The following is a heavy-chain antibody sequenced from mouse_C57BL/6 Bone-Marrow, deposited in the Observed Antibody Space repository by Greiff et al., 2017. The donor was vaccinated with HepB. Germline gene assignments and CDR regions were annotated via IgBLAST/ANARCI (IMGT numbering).Heavy chain of an antibody. CDR3: ARRDDVLRAMDY. V-gene: IGHV1-64*01. J-gene: IGHJ4*01. CDR2: IYPNSGST. CDR1: GYTFTSYW. D-gene: IGHD2-3*01. Sequence: VQLQQPGAELVKPGASVKLSCKASGYTFTSYWMHWVKQRPGQGLEWIGMIYPNSGSTNYNEKFKSKATLTVDKSSSTAYMQLSSLTSEDAAVYYCARRDDVLRAMDYWGQGTSVTVSS.